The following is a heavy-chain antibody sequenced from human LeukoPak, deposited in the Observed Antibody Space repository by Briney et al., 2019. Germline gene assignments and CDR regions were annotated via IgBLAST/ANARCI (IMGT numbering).Heavy chain of an antibody. D-gene: IGHD6-13*01. J-gene: IGHJ4*02. V-gene: IGHV3-23*01. CDR2: ISGSGGST. Sequence: GGSLRLSCAACGFTFTIYAMNWVRQAPGKGLEWVSGISGSGGSTYYADSVKGRFTISRDDAKNTLYLQMNSLRAEDTAVYYCAKDIAAAGRSKVDYWGQGTLVTVSS. CDR1: GFTFTIYA. CDR3: AKDIAAAGRSKVDY.